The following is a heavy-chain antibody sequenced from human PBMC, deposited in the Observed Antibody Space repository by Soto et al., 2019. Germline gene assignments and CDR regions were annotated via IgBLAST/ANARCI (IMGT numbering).Heavy chain of an antibody. J-gene: IGHJ4*02. Sequence: QVQLVQSGAEVKKPGASVKVSCNPSGYAFTSYTMHWVRQAPGQGLEWMGWINADNGDSKYSQKFQGRVTITRDTSASIAYMELSSLRSEDTAVYYCARDTESGLRVEPGIFEYWGQGTLVTVSS. CDR1: GYAFTSYT. V-gene: IGHV1-3*01. CDR2: INADNGDS. CDR3: ARDTESGLRVEPGIFEY. D-gene: IGHD1-26*01.